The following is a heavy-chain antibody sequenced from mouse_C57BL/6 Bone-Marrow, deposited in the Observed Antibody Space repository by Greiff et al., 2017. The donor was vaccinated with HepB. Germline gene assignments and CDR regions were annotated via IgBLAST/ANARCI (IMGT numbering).Heavy chain of an antibody. V-gene: IGHV1-80*01. D-gene: IGHD2-5*01. CDR2: IYPGDGDT. Sequence: QVQLQHSGAELVKPGASVKISCKASGYAFSSYWMNWVKQRPGKGLEWIGQIYPGDGDTNYNGKFKGKATLTADKSSSTAYMQLSSLTSEDSAVYFCALYSNYVAWFAYWGQGTLVTVSA. CDR1: GYAFSSYW. J-gene: IGHJ3*01. CDR3: ALYSNYVAWFAY.